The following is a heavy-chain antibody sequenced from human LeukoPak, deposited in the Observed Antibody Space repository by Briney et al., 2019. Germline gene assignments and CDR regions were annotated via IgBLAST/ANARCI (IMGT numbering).Heavy chain of an antibody. CDR1: GFTFSSYA. J-gene: IGHJ4*02. CDR2: ISYDGSNK. V-gene: IGHV3-30-3*01. CDR3: ARDGVVTAPWFDY. D-gene: IGHD2-21*02. Sequence: PGGSLRLSCAASGFTFSSYAMHWVRQAPGKGLEWVAVISYDGSNKYYADSVKGRFTISRDNSKNTLYLQMNSLRAEDTAVYYCARDGVVTAPWFDYWGQGTLVTVSS.